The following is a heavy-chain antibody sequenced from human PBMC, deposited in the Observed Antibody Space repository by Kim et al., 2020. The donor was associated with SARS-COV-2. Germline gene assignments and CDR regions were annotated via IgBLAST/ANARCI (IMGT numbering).Heavy chain of an antibody. CDR2: IYYSGST. V-gene: IGHV4-31*03. J-gene: IGHJ4*02. CDR1: GGSISSGGYY. CDR3: ARVKVATIFDY. D-gene: IGHD5-12*01. Sequence: SETLSLTCTVSGGSISSGGYYWSWIRQHPGKGLEWIGYIYYSGSTYYNPSLKSRVTISVDTSKNQFSLKLSSVTAADTAVYYCARVKVATIFDYWGQGTLGTVSS.